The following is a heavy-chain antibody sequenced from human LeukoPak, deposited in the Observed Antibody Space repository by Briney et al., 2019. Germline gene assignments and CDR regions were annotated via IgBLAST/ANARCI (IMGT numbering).Heavy chain of an antibody. CDR3: AKHHAYGDNRSY. V-gene: IGHV3-7*03. D-gene: IGHD4-17*01. Sequence: GGSLRLSCTASGFTFGDYAMSWVRQAPGKGLEWVANIKQDGSEKYYVDSVKGRFTISRDNAKNSLYLQMNSLRAEDTAVYYCAKHHAYGDNRSYWGQGTLVTVSS. CDR1: GFTFGDYA. J-gene: IGHJ4*02. CDR2: IKQDGSEK.